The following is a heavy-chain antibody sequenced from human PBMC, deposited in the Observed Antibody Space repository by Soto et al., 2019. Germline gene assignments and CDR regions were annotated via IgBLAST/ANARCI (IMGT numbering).Heavy chain of an antibody. CDR1: GFTFSSYG. CDR2: IWYDGSNK. V-gene: IGHV3-33*01. D-gene: IGHD3-22*01. Sequence: PGGSLRLSCAASGFTFSSYGMHWVRQAPGKGLEWVAVIWYDGSNKYYADSVKGRFTISRDNPKNTLYLQMNSLRAEDTAVYYCARDPASEVTVITGYFDYWGQGTLVTVSS. J-gene: IGHJ4*02. CDR3: ARDPASEVTVITGYFDY.